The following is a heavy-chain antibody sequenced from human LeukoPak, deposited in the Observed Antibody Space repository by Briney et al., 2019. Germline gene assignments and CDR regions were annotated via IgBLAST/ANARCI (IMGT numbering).Heavy chain of an antibody. CDR1: EFTFSSYW. V-gene: IGHV3-7*01. CDR3: ASPFETYYYDSSGYYAFGY. D-gene: IGHD3-22*01. J-gene: IGHJ4*02. Sequence: PGGSLRLSCAASEFTFSSYWMSWVRQAPGKGLEWEANIKQDGSEKYYVDSVKGRFTISRDNAKNSLYLQMNSLRAEDTAVYYCASPFETYYYDSSGYYAFGYWGQGTLVTVSS. CDR2: IKQDGSEK.